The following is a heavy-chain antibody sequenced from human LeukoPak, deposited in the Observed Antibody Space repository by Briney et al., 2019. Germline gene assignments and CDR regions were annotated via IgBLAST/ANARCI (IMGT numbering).Heavy chain of an antibody. CDR1: GFTFSDHY. V-gene: IGHV3-11*01. Sequence: GGSLRLSCTASGFTFSDHYMSWFRLSPGKGLEWLSYITSSGSITDYADSVKGRFTISRDNAKNTMFLQMNSLRPEDTAVYYCARDPDCGAPKWGQGTLVTVSS. J-gene: IGHJ4*02. CDR3: ARDPDCGAPK. CDR2: ITSSGSIT. D-gene: IGHD4-17*01.